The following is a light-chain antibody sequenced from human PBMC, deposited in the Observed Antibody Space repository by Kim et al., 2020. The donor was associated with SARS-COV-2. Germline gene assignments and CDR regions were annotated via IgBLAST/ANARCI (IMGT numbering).Light chain of an antibody. J-gene: IGLJ3*02. CDR1: TGTVTSGHF. CDR3: VLSYSGARWV. Sequence: GGTVTLTCGSSTGTVTSGHFPYWFQQRPGQAPRTLIYDTTNRYSWTPARFSGSLLGGKAALILSGAQPEDESDYYCVLSYSGARWVFGGGTQLTVL. CDR2: DTT. V-gene: IGLV7-46*01.